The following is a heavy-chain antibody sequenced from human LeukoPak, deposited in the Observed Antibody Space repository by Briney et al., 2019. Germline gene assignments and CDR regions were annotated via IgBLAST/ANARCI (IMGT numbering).Heavy chain of an antibody. D-gene: IGHD5-24*01. CDR3: ARQPTRDGFDI. CDR1: GGSISSTSYY. V-gene: IGHV4-39*01. Sequence: SETLSLTCTVSGGSISSTSYYWGWIRQPPGKGLEWIGSRYYTGNTYYHPSFKRRVSISEDTSKNQFSLELSSVTATDTAVYYCARQPTRDGFDIWGQGTKVTVSS. J-gene: IGHJ3*02. CDR2: RYYTGNT.